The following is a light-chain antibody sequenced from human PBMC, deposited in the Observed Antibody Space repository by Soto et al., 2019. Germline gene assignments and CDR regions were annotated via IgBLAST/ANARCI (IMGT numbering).Light chain of an antibody. CDR3: CSYAGSPYV. Sequence: QSALTQPRSVSGSPGQSVAISCTGTSSDVGAYDYVSWYQQHPGKAPKLMIYDVTKRPSGVPDRFSGSKSGNTASLTISGLQPEDESDYYCCSYAGSPYV. CDR2: DVT. CDR1: SSDVGAYDY. J-gene: IGLJ1*01. V-gene: IGLV2-11*01.